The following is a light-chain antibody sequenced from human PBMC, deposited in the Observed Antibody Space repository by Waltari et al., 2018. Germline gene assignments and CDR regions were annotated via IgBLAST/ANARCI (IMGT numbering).Light chain of an antibody. Sequence: QSALTQPPSASGSPGQSVTISCPGTSRDVGVYNYVSWYQQHPGKAPKLMIYEVSKRPSGVPDRFSGSKSGNTASLTVSGLQAEDEADYYCTSYASSNSVVFGGGTKLTVL. CDR1: SRDVGVYNY. J-gene: IGLJ2*01. CDR2: EVS. V-gene: IGLV2-8*01. CDR3: TSYASSNSVV.